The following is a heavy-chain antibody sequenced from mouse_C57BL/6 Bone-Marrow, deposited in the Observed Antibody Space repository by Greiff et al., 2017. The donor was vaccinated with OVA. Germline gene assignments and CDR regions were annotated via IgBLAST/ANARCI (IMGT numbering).Heavy chain of an antibody. V-gene: IGHV1-52*01. CDR2: IDPSDSDT. J-gene: IGHJ2*01. CDR3: ARRDYYGSSWEFDY. D-gene: IGHD1-1*01. Sequence: QVQLQQPGAELVRPGSSVKLSCKASGYTFTSYWMHWVKQRPIQGLEWIGNIDPSDSDTHYNQKFKDKATLTVDKSSSTAYMQLSSLTSEDSAVYYCARRDYYGSSWEFDYWGQGTTLTVSS. CDR1: GYTFTSYW.